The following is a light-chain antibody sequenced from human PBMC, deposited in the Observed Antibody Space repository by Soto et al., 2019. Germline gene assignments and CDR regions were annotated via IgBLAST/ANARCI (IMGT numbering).Light chain of an antibody. CDR2: DAS. V-gene: IGKV3-11*01. CDR3: QQSYSTNRT. J-gene: IGKJ1*01. CDR1: QSVSSF. Sequence: EIVLTQSPATLSLSPGGRATLSCRASQSVSSFLAWYQQKPGQAPRLLIYDASNRATGIPARFSGSGSGTDFTLTISSLEPEDFATYYCQQSYSTNRTFGQGTKV.